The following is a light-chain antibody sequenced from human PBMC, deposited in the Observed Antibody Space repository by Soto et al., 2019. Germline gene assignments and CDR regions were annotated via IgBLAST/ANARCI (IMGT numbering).Light chain of an antibody. J-gene: IGKJ1*01. CDR1: QSVDSRF. CDR2: GAS. CDR3: QQYDSSRT. V-gene: IGKV3-20*01. Sequence: EIVLTQCPGTLSLSPGERVTLSCRASQSVDSRFLAWYQQKPGQAPRLLVYGASIRATGIPDRFSGSGSGTDFTLSIRRLEPEDFAVYYCQQYDSSRTFGQGTKVEMK.